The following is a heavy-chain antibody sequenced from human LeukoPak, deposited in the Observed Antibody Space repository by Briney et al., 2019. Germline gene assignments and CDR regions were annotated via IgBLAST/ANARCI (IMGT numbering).Heavy chain of an antibody. CDR3: ARGDIVVVPAAPADY. Sequence: PGGSLRLSCAASGFTFSSYAMHWVRQAPGKGLEWVAVISYDGSNKYYADSVKGRFTISRDNSKNTLYLQMNSLRAEDTAVYYCARGDIVVVPAAPADYWGQGTLVTVSS. D-gene: IGHD2-2*01. CDR2: ISYDGSNK. CDR1: GFTFSSYA. V-gene: IGHV3-30-3*01. J-gene: IGHJ4*02.